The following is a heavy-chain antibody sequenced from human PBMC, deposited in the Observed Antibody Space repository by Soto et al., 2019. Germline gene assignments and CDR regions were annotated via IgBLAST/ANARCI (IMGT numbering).Heavy chain of an antibody. V-gene: IGHV1-69*12. Sequence: QVQLVQSGAEVKKPGSSVKVSCKASGGTFSSYAISWVRQAPGQGLEWMGGIIPIFGTANYAQKFQGRVTITAEESTRTAYMGLSSLRSEDTAVYYCARDRGYGHIVVVTAIPNWFDPWGQGTLVTVSS. D-gene: IGHD2-21*02. CDR3: ARDRGYGHIVVVTAIPNWFDP. CDR1: GGTFSSYA. CDR2: IIPIFGTA. J-gene: IGHJ5*02.